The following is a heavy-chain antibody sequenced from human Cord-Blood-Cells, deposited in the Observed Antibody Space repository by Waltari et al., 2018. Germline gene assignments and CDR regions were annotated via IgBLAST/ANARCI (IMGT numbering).Heavy chain of an antibody. CDR2: INHSGST. Sequence: QVQLQQWGAGLLKPSETLSLTCAVYGGSFSGYYWSWIRQPPGKGLEWIGEINHSGSTNYTPSLKSRVTISVDTSKNQFSLKLSSVTAADTAVYYCARRSGSGGGFDYWGQGTLVTVSS. CDR3: ARRSGSGGGFDY. CDR1: GGSFSGYY. V-gene: IGHV4-34*01. D-gene: IGHD3-10*01. J-gene: IGHJ4*02.